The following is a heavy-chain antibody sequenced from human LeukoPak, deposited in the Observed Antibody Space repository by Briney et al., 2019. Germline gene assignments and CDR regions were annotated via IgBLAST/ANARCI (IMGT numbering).Heavy chain of an antibody. Sequence: GGSLRLSCAASGFTFDDYTMQWVRQAPGKGLEWVSLISWDGGSTYYADSVKGRFTISRDNSKTSLYLQMNSLRTEDTALYYCAKDMAYCGGDCYSYFGYWGQGTLVTVSS. J-gene: IGHJ4*02. CDR2: ISWDGGST. D-gene: IGHD2-21*02. CDR1: GFTFDDYT. CDR3: AKDMAYCGGDCYSYFGY. V-gene: IGHV3-43*01.